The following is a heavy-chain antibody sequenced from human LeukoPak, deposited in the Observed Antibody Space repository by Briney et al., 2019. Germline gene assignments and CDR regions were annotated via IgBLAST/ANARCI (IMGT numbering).Heavy chain of an antibody. Sequence: PGRSLRLSCAASGFTFSSYGMHWVRQAPGKGLEWVAFIRYDGSNKYYADSVKGRFTISRDNSKNTLYLQMNSLRAEDTAVYYCAKTPGVAVAGTGSDYWGQGTLVTVSS. V-gene: IGHV3-30*02. CDR2: IRYDGSNK. CDR1: GFTFSSYG. J-gene: IGHJ4*02. D-gene: IGHD6-19*01. CDR3: AKTPGVAVAGTGSDY.